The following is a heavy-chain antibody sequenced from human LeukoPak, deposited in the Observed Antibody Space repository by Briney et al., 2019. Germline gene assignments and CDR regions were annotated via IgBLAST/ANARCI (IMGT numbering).Heavy chain of an antibody. CDR2: IYYSGST. V-gene: IGHV4-59*01. CDR3: ARDEMYSSGWYYFDY. D-gene: IGHD6-19*01. CDR1: GGSISSYY. J-gene: IGHJ4*02. Sequence: SETLSLTCTVSGGSISSYYWSWIRQPPGKGLEWIGYIYYSGSTNYNPSLKGRVTISVDTSKNQFSLKLSSVTAADTAVYYCARDEMYSSGWYYFDYWGQGTLVTVSS.